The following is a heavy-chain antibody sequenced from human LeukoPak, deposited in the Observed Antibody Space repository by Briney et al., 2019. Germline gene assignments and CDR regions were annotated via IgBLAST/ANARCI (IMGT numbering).Heavy chain of an antibody. J-gene: IGHJ4*02. Sequence: GRSLRLSCAASGFTFSSYGMHWVRQAAGKGLEWVSRVNSDGSRTTYADSVKGRFTISRDNAKNTLYLQMNSLRAEDTAVYYCARVVDDYDSGGFSWFDYWGQGTLVTVSS. CDR1: GFTFSSYG. V-gene: IGHV3-74*03. CDR2: VNSDGSRT. CDR3: ARVVDDYDSGGFSWFDY. D-gene: IGHD3-22*01.